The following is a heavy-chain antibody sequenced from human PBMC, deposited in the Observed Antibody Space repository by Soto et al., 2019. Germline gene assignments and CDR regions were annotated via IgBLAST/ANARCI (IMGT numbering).Heavy chain of an antibody. Sequence: ASVKVSCEACGGTFSSYAISWVRQAPGQGLEWMGGIIPIFGTANYAQKFQGRVTITADESTSTAYMELSSLRSEDTAVYYCASVFRTGTTSYYYYYGMDVWGQGTTVTVSS. CDR1: GGTFSSYA. CDR3: ASVFRTGTTSYYYYYGMDV. CDR2: IIPIFGTA. D-gene: IGHD1-1*01. J-gene: IGHJ6*02. V-gene: IGHV1-69*13.